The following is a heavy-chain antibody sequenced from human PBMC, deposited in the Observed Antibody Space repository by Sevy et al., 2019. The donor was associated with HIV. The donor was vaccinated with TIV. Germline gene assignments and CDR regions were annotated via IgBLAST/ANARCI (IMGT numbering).Heavy chain of an antibody. D-gene: IGHD2-8*01. CDR2: FSFGCGRI. V-gene: IGHV3-23*01. Sequence: GGSLRLSCAASGFTFSKYSMSWVRQAPGKGLEWVSTFSFGCGRINYADSVKGRFTISRDDSKNTLYLQMKSLRAEDTAVYYCAREGCTKPHDYWGQGTLVTVSS. J-gene: IGHJ4*02. CDR1: GFTFSKYS. CDR3: AREGCTKPHDY.